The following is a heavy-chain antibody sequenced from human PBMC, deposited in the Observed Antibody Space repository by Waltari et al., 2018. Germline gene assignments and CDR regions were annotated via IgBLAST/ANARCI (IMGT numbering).Heavy chain of an antibody. Sequence: EVQLVESGGGLVQHGGSLRLSCAASGFTFSSYSMNWVRQAPGKGLEWVSYISSSSSTIYYADSVKGRFTISRDNAKNSLYLQMNSLRAEDTAVYYCARDFLVVADGKDYWGQGTLVTVSS. D-gene: IGHD3-22*01. CDR2: ISSSSSTI. V-gene: IGHV3-48*04. CDR3: ARDFLVVADGKDY. CDR1: GFTFSSYS. J-gene: IGHJ4*02.